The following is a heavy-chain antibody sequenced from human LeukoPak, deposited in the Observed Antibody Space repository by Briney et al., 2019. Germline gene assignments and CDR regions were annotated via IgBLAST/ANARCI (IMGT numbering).Heavy chain of an antibody. CDR3: ARGISITMVRGVIDY. V-gene: IGHV1-46*01. D-gene: IGHD3-10*01. J-gene: IGHJ4*02. CDR1: GYTFTSYY. Sequence: ASVTVSCKAFGYTFTSYYMHWVRQAPGQGGEGMGIMNPSGGSTSYAQKFQERVSITRDTSTSTVYMELSSLRSEDTAVYYCARGISITMVRGVIDYWGQGTLVTVS. CDR2: MNPSGGST.